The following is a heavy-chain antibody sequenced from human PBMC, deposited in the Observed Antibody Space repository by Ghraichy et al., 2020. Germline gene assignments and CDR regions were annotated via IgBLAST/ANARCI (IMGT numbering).Heavy chain of an antibody. D-gene: IGHD2-15*01. CDR1: GFTFSSYS. J-gene: IGHJ4*02. Sequence: GGSLRLSCAASGFTFSSYSMNWVRQAPGKGLEWVSYISSSSSTIYYADSVKGRFTISRDNAKNSLYLQMNSMRDEDTAVYYCACILGYCSGGGDYWGQGTLVTVSS. CDR3: ACILGYCSGGGDY. CDR2: ISSSSSTI. V-gene: IGHV3-48*02.